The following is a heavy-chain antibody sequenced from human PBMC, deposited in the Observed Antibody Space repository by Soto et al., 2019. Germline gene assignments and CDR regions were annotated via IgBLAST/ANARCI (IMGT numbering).Heavy chain of an antibody. CDR3: ANRGSYGRPFDY. D-gene: IGHD1-26*01. CDR1: GGSFSGYY. Sequence: PSETLSLTCAVYGGSFSGYYWSWIRQPPGKGLEWIGEINHSGSTNYNPSLKSRVTISVDTSKNQFSLKLSSVTAADTAVYYCANRGSYGRPFDYWGQGTLVTVSS. CDR2: INHSGST. V-gene: IGHV4-34*01. J-gene: IGHJ4*02.